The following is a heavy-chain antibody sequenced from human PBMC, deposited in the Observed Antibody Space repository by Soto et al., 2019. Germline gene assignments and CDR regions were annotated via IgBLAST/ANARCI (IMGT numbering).Heavy chain of an antibody. V-gene: IGHV4-59*13. CDR1: DGSFTGYC. CDR2: IDYNGRA. D-gene: IGHD4-4*01. CDR3: ARGPDHSKVGY. J-gene: IGHJ4*02. Sequence: PSETLSLTCSVSDGSFTGYCWSWIRQPPGKGLEWIGCIDYNGRAHYNPSLTSRVTMSLDTSNNHFSLKLSSVTTTDTAVYYCARGPDHSKVGYWGQGTLVTVSS.